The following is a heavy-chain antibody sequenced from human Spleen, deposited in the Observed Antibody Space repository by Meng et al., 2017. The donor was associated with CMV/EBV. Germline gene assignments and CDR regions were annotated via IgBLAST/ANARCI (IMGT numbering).Heavy chain of an antibody. CDR1: RSPFPGSY. CDR3: ATDYYYDISVYYY. V-gene: IGHV1-2*02. J-gene: IGHJ4*02. D-gene: IGHD3-22*01. CDR2: FHPPSGAT. Sequence: ASRSPFPGSYLHCVLQAPGHVLALMVWFHPPSGATTYSQTFQDRLTMPSDTSISTSYMELSRLISDDTAVYYCATDYYYDISVYYYWGQGTLVTVSS.